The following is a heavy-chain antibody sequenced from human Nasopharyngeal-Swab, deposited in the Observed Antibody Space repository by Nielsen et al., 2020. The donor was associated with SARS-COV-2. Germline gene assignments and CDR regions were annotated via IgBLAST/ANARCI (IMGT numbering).Heavy chain of an antibody. CDR2: IGDKDHNYAT. V-gene: IGHV3-73*01. Sequence: GESLKISCAASGFIFSASAIHWVRQASGKGLEWVGRIGDKDHNYATTYGASVQGRFTISRDDSKNTAFLQMDSLKPEDTALYYCTTDFYFDYWGQGTLVTVSS. CDR3: TTDFYFDY. CDR1: GFIFSASA. J-gene: IGHJ4*02.